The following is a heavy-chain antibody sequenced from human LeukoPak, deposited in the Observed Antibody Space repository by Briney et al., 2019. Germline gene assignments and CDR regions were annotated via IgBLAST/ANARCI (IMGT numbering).Heavy chain of an antibody. CDR3: ARELGLGTRYYFDS. CDR2: IYYSGST. J-gene: IGHJ4*02. D-gene: IGHD6-19*01. V-gene: IGHV4-31*02. CDR1: GITFSSSV. Sequence: LRLSCVASGITFSSSVISWIRQHPGKGLEWIGYIYYSGSTYCNPSLKSRVTIAVDTSKNQFSLKLSSVTAADTAVYYCARELGLGTRYYFDSWAQGPLVTVSS.